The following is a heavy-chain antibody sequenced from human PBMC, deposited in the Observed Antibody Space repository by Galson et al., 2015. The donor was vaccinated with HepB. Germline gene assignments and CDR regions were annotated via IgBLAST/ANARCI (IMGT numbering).Heavy chain of an antibody. Sequence: SLRLSCAASGFIFSGSAIHWVRQTSGKGLEWVGRIRSKASNYATAYAASVKGRFTISRDDSKNTAYLHMKSLKTEDTAVYYCIRMADLSGYSSSWGQGTLVTVSS. V-gene: IGHV3-73*01. CDR1: GFIFSGSA. D-gene: IGHD6-13*01. CDR2: IRSKASNYAT. CDR3: IRMADLSGYSSS. J-gene: IGHJ4*02.